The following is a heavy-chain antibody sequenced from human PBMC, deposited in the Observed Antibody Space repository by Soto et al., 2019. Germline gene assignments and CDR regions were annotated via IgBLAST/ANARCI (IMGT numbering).Heavy chain of an antibody. CDR2: IYDSGST. Sequence: QLQLRESGPGLVKPSETLSLTCTVSGGSISGGVGGLYYWRWIRQPPGKGLEWIGYIYDSGSTYYNPSLKSRVTISVDTSKNPFSLRLSSVTAADTAVYYWAREVIPLTTDWYFDLWGRGTLVTVSS. J-gene: IGHJ2*01. V-gene: IGHV4-30-4*01. CDR3: AREVIPLTTDWYFDL. CDR1: GGSISGGVGGLYY. D-gene: IGHD4-17*01.